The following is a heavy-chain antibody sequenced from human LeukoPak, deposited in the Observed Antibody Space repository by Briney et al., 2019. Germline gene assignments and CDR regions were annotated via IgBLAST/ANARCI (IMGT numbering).Heavy chain of an antibody. Sequence: SETLSLTCTVSGDSISGYYWSWIRQPPGKGLEWIGYVYYSGSTDYNPSLKSRVTISVDMSKNQFSLKLNSVTAADTAVYYCARDREGLAYFDYWGQGTLVTVSS. CDR2: VYYSGST. D-gene: IGHD3/OR15-3a*01. V-gene: IGHV4-59*01. CDR3: ARDREGLAYFDY. CDR1: GDSISGYY. J-gene: IGHJ4*02.